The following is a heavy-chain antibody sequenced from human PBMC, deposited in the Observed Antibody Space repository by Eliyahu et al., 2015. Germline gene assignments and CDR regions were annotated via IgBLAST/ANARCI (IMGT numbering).Heavy chain of an antibody. J-gene: IGHJ5*02. CDR2: ISYSGNT. D-gene: IGHD1-26*01. Sequence: QLQLQESGPGLVKASETLSLTCTVXGGSIXSRXYFXGWIRQPPGKGLEWIGSISYSGNTYYNLSLKSRVTISADTSKNQFSLKLNSVTAADTAVYYCARHDYSGSYGFFDPWGQGTLATVSS. V-gene: IGHV4-39*01. CDR1: GGSIXSRXYF. CDR3: ARHDYSGSYGFFDP.